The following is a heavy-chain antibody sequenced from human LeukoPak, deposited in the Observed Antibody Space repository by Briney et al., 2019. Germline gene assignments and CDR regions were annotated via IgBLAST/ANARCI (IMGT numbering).Heavy chain of an antibody. J-gene: IGHJ6*03. Sequence: ASVTVSCKASGYTFTGYYIHWVRQAPGQGLEWMGWINPDSGATKSAQRFHGRVTMTLGTSITTAYMELDIDDPAIYYCARVRQLRRQAYYFYFIDAWGEGTTVTVSS. V-gene: IGHV1-2*02. CDR1: GYTFTGYY. CDR2: INPDSGAT. CDR3: ARVRQLRRQAYYFYFIDA. D-gene: IGHD2-2*01.